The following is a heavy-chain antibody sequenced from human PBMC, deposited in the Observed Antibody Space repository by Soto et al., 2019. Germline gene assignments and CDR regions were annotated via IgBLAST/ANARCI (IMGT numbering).Heavy chain of an antibody. CDR1: GFTFSSYC. J-gene: IGHJ4*02. CDR3: ARDSTHDYGDYGPAY. D-gene: IGHD4-17*01. Sequence: QVQLVESGGGVVQPGRSLRLSCAASGFTFSSYCMHWVRQAPGKGLEWVAVIWYDGRNKYYADSVKGRFTISRDNSKNTLYLQMNSLRAEDTAVYYCARDSTHDYGDYGPAYWGQGTLVTVSS. CDR2: IWYDGRNK. V-gene: IGHV3-33*01.